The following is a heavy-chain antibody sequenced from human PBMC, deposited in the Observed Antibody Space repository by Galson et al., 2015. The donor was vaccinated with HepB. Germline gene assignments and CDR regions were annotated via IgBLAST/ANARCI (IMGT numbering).Heavy chain of an antibody. CDR3: ARVYSAPDDYGDYGISSLDKFMDY. V-gene: IGHV3-11*06. CDR2: NSSSSSYT. J-gene: IGHJ4*02. D-gene: IGHD4-17*01. CDR1: GFTFSDYY. Sequence: SLRLSCAASGFTFSDYYMSWIRQAPGKGLEWVSYNSSSSSYTNYADSVKGRFTISRDNAKNSLYLQMNSLRAEDTAAYYCARVYSAPDDYGDYGISSLDKFMDYWGQGTLVTVSS.